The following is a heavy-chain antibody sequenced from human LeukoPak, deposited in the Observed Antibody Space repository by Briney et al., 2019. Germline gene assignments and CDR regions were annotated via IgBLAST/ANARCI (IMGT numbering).Heavy chain of an antibody. CDR1: GFSFSRYG. CDR3: AKRDDSSAHSFDY. J-gene: IGHJ4*02. D-gene: IGHD3-22*01. Sequence: GGSLRLSCAASGFSFSRYGMKWLRQAPGKGPEWLSYIRSSDSTTYYADSVKGRFTISRDNAKNSLYLQMDSLRVEDAAVYYCAKRDDSSAHSFDYWGQGTLVTVSS. V-gene: IGHV3-48*04. CDR2: IRSSDSTT.